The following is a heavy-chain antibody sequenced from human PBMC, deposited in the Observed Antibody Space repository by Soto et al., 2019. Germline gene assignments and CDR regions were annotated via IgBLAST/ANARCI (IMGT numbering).Heavy chain of an antibody. D-gene: IGHD3-10*01. V-gene: IGHV1-18*01. Sequence: ASVKVSCKASGGTFSSYAISWVRQAPGQGLEWMGWIIVYNGNTKYAQNLQGRVTMTTDTSTSTAYMEMRSLTSDDTAVYYCARDLDGSGSYYTDYWGPGTLVTVSS. CDR2: IIVYNGNT. CDR1: GGTFSSYA. CDR3: ARDLDGSGSYYTDY. J-gene: IGHJ4*02.